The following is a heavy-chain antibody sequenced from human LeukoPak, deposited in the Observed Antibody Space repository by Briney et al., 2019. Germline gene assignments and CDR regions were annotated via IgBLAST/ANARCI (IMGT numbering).Heavy chain of an antibody. CDR2: IEKDGSNK. CDR1: GFTFKTYG. Sequence: AGGSLRLSCAASGFTFKTYGMHWARQAPGKGLDWVAFIEKDGSNKYYADSVKGRFTVSRDNSKNRLYLQMNSLRPEETALYYCAKDLEQWPAVPEYWGQGTLVIVSS. CDR3: AKDLEQWPAVPEY. J-gene: IGHJ4*02. V-gene: IGHV3-30*02. D-gene: IGHD6-19*01.